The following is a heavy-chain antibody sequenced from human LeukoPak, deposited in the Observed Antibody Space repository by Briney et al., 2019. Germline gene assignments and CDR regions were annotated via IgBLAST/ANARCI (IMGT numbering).Heavy chain of an antibody. V-gene: IGHV4-4*07. CDR1: GGSISIYS. CDR3: ARDSTVTTSKNYFYYYMDV. CDR2: IYASGST. D-gene: IGHD4-11*01. Sequence: PSETLSLTCTVSGGSISIYSWSWIRQSAGKGLEWIGRIYASGSTTYNPSLKGRVTMSVDTSKNQFSLKLSSVTAADTAVYYCARDSTVTTSKNYFYYYMDVWGKGTTVTVSS. J-gene: IGHJ6*03.